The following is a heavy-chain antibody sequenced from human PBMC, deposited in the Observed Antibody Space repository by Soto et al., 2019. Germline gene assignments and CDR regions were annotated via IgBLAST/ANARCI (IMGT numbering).Heavy chain of an antibody. CDR1: GGSISRYY. CDR2: IYYDGST. D-gene: IGHD5-18*01. Sequence: SETLSLTCTVSGGSISRYYWSWIRQPPGKGLEWIGYIYYDGSTNYSPSLKSRVTISVDTSKNQFSLRLSSVTAADTAVYYCARAGYSYGFGYYYDYWGQGTLVTVSS. CDR3: ARAGYSYGFGYYYDY. J-gene: IGHJ4*02. V-gene: IGHV4-59*01.